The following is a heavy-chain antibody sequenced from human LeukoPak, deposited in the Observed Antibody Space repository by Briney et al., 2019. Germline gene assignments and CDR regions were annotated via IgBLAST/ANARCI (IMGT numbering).Heavy chain of an antibody. J-gene: IGHJ6*02. V-gene: IGHV3-30*04. D-gene: IGHD2-2*02. CDR1: GFTFSNYA. CDR2: ISYDESNK. Sequence: PGGSLRLSCAASGFTFSNYAMHWVRQAPGKGLEWVALISYDESNKYYADSVRGRSTISRDSSKNTLYLRINSLGAEDTAVYYCARDRLYCSSTTCYNYYYYGMDVWGQGTTVTVSS. CDR3: ARDRLYCSSTTCYNYYYYGMDV.